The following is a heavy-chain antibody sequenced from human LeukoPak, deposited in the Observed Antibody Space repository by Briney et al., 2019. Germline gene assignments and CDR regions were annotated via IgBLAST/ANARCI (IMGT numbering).Heavy chain of an antibody. CDR2: ISGSGGST. J-gene: IGHJ4*02. D-gene: IGHD1-26*01. V-gene: IGHV3-23*01. CDR1: GFTFSSYA. CDR3: AKDRSGSYHTAGYYFDY. Sequence: GGSLRLSCAASGFTFSSYAMSWVRQAPGKGLEWVSAISGSGGSTYYADSVKGRFTISRDNSKNTLYLQMNSLRAEDTAVYYCAKDRSGSYHTAGYYFDYWGQGTLVTVSS.